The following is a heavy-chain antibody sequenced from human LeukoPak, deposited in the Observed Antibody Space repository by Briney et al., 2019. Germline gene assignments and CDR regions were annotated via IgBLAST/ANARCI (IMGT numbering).Heavy chain of an antibody. CDR2: SSAYNGNT. CDR1: GYTFTSYG. Sequence: ASVKVSCKASGYTFTSYGISWVRQAPGQGLEWMGWSSAYNGNTNYAQKLQGRVTMTTDTSTSTAYMELRSLRSDDTAVYYCARDSSSRDVAVYYYYMDVWGKGTTVTVSS. D-gene: IGHD6-6*01. V-gene: IGHV1-18*01. CDR3: ARDSSSRDVAVYYYYMDV. J-gene: IGHJ6*03.